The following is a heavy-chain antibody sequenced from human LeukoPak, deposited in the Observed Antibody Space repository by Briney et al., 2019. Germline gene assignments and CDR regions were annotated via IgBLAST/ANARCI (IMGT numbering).Heavy chain of an antibody. CDR3: ARAPYYYDSSGYPPDY. V-gene: IGHV1-8*01. D-gene: IGHD3-22*01. CDR2: MNPNSGNT. J-gene: IGHJ4*02. Sequence: ASVKVSCKASGYTFTSYDINWVRQATGQGLEWMGWMNPNSGNTGYAQKFQGRVTMTTDTSTSTAYMELRSLRSDDTAVYYCARAPYYYDSSGYPPDYWGQGTLVTVSS. CDR1: GYTFTSYD.